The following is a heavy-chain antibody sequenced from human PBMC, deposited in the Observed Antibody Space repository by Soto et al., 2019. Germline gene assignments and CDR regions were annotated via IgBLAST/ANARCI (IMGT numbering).Heavy chain of an antibody. CDR3: AREPLSYYYDSSGLFDY. J-gene: IGHJ4*02. CDR1: GYTFTGYY. CDR2: INPNSGGT. Sequence: ASVKVSCKASGYTFTGYYMHWVRQAPGQGLEWMGWINPNSGGTNYAQKFQGWVTMTRDTSISTAYMELSRLRSDDTAVYYCAREPLSYYYDSSGLFDYWGQGTLVTVSS. V-gene: IGHV1-2*04. D-gene: IGHD3-22*01.